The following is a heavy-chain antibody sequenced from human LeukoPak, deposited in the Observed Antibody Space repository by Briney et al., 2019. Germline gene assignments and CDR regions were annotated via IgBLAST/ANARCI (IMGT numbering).Heavy chain of an antibody. CDR1: GFTFSSYG. Sequence: GGSLRLSCAASGFTFSSYGMNWVRQAPGKGLEWVSSISSSSSYIYYADSVKGRFTISRDNAKNSLYLQMNSLRAEDTAVYYCARVPRYCSGGSCSGYWGQGTLVTVSS. CDR3: ARVPRYCSGGSCSGY. CDR2: ISSSSSYI. V-gene: IGHV3-21*01. J-gene: IGHJ4*02. D-gene: IGHD2-15*01.